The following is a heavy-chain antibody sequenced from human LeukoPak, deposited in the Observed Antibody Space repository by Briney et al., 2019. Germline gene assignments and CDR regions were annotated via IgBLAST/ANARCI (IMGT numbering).Heavy chain of an antibody. J-gene: IGHJ6*02. CDR2: INHSGST. Sequence: SETLSLTCAVYGGSFSGYYWSWIRQPPGKGLEWIGEINHSGSTNYNPSLKSRVTISVDTSKNQFSLNLSSVTAADTAVYYCARGDILTGYPYYYYGMDVWGQGTTVTVSS. CDR3: ARGDILTGYPYYYYGMDV. V-gene: IGHV4-34*01. D-gene: IGHD3-9*01. CDR1: GGSFSGYY.